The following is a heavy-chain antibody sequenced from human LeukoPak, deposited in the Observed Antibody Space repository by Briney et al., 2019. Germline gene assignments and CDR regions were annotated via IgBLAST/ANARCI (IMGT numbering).Heavy chain of an antibody. J-gene: IGHJ4*02. CDR3: ARVAGDYVGSGSYSILFDY. CDR1: GFTFNTYG. Sequence: TGGSLRLSCAASGFTFNTYGMSWVRQAPGKGLEWVSGISGSGGATYYADSVKGRFTVSRDDPHNTLYLQMNSVRVEDTAVYYCARVAGDYVGSGSYSILFDYWGQGTLVTVSS. V-gene: IGHV3-23*01. D-gene: IGHD3-10*01. CDR2: ISGSGGAT.